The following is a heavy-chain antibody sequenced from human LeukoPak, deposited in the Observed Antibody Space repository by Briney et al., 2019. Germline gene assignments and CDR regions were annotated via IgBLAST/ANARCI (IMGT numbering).Heavy chain of an antibody. CDR1: GFTFSSYA. D-gene: IGHD3-10*01. J-gene: IGHJ4*02. Sequence: PGGSLRLSCAASGFTFSSYAMHWVRQAPGKGLEWVAVISYDGSNKKYADSVKGRFTISRDNSKNTLYLQMNSLRTEDTALYYCAKASYYYGSGSYYPFDYWGQGTLVTVSS. V-gene: IGHV3-30*04. CDR2: ISYDGSNK. CDR3: AKASYYYGSGSYYPFDY.